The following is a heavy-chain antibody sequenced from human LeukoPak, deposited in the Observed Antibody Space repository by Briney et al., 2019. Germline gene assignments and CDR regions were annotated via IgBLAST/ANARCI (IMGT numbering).Heavy chain of an antibody. CDR2: IYYSGST. CDR1: GGSISSYY. Sequence: SETLSLTCTVSGGSISSYYWSWIRQPPGKGLEWIGYIYYSGSTNYNPSLKSRVTISVDTSKNQFSLKLSSVTAADTAVYYCVGGTGAFDIWGQGTMVTVSS. J-gene: IGHJ3*02. D-gene: IGHD3-10*01. V-gene: IGHV4-59*01. CDR3: VGGTGAFDI.